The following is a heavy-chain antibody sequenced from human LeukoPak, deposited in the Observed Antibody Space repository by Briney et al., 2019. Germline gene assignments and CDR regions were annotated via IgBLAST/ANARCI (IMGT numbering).Heavy chain of an antibody. CDR1: GDTFTSYD. Sequence: ASVKVSCKASGDTFTSYDTNWVRQAPGQGLEWRGWMNPNTANTGYAQKFQGRGTITRNTSISTAYMELKRLRSEDTAVYYCAREVRYDYVWGSYRPDAFDIWGQGTMVTVSS. V-gene: IGHV1-8*01. CDR3: AREVRYDYVWGSYRPDAFDI. J-gene: IGHJ3*02. D-gene: IGHD3-16*02. CDR2: MNPNTANT.